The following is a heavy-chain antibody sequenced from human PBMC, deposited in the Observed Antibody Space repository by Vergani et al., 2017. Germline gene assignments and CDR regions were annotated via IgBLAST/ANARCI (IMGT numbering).Heavy chain of an antibody. V-gene: IGHV4-30-4*01. CDR3: ARVRRDDSSGYYYYYGMDV. J-gene: IGHJ6*02. CDR2: IYYSGST. CDR1: GGSISSGDYY. Sequence: QVVLQESGPGLVKASQTLSLTCTVSGGSISSGDYYWSWIRQPPGKGLEWIGYIYYSGSTYYNPSLKSRVTISVDTSKNQFSLKLSSVTAADTAVYYCARVRRDDSSGYYYYYGMDVWGQGTTVTVSS. D-gene: IGHD3-22*01.